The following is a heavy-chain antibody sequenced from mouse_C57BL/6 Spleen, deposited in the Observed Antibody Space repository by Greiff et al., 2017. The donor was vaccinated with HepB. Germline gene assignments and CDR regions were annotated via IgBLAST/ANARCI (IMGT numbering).Heavy chain of an antibody. D-gene: IGHD1-1*01. Sequence: QVQLQQSGAELVKPGASVKISCKASGYAFSSYWMNWVKQRPGKGLEWIGQIYPGDGDTNYNGKFKGKATLTADKSSSTAYMQLSSLTSEDSAVYFCARARSSPWYFDVWGTGTTVTVSS. CDR1: GYAFSSYW. J-gene: IGHJ1*03. CDR3: ARARSSPWYFDV. CDR2: IYPGDGDT. V-gene: IGHV1-80*01.